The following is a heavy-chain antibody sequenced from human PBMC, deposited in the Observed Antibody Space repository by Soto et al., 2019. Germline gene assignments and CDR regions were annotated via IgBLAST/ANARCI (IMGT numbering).Heavy chain of an antibody. J-gene: IGHJ5*02. CDR2: VSYSGRP. CDR1: GDSISNGRYY. V-gene: IGHV4-31*03. D-gene: IGHD3-22*01. CDR3: ARAREYYDTEFDP. Sequence: QVQLQESGPGLVKPSQTLSLTCTVSGDSISNGRYYWSWIRQHPGKALEWIGYVSYSGRPYYNPSLKSRLTISLDTSQNPFSLKLSFVTAADTAIYYCARAREYYDTEFDPWGQGALVSVSS.